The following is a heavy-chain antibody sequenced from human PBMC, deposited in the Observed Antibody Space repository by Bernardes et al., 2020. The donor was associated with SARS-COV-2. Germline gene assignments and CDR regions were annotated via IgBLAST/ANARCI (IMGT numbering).Heavy chain of an antibody. V-gene: IGHV3-23*01. J-gene: IGHJ6*02. D-gene: IGHD3-9*01. CDR2: ISGSGGST. CDR3: AKDQGSGILGPYGMDV. CDR1: GFTFSSYA. Sequence: GGSLRLSCAASGFTFSSYAMSWVRQAPGKGLEWVSAISGSGGSTYYADSVKGRFTISRDNSKNTLYLQMNSLRAEDTAVYYCAKDQGSGILGPYGMDVWGQGTTVTVSS.